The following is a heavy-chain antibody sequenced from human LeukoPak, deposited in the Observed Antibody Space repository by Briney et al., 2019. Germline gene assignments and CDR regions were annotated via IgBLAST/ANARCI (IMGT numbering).Heavy chain of an antibody. CDR2: ISGGGDGA. Sequence: GGSLRLSCAASGFTFSSYDMSWVRQAPGKRLEWVSTISGGGDGALYADSVKGRFTISRDNSKNTLFLQMNSLRAEDTAVYYCAKRTRGYSYGTLDYWGQGTLVTVSS. CDR3: AKRTRGYSYGTLDY. J-gene: IGHJ4*02. D-gene: IGHD5-18*01. CDR1: GFTFSSYD. V-gene: IGHV3-23*01.